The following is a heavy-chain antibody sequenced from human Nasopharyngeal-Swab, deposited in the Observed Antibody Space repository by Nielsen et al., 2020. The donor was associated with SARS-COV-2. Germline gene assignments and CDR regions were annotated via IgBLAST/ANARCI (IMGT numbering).Heavy chain of an antibody. CDR2: IIPILGIA. Sequence: VRQAPGQGLEWMGRIIPILGIANYAHKFQGRVTITADKSTSTAYMELSSLRSEDTAVYYCARGWERWLRSPGNAFDIWGQGTMVTVSS. CDR3: ARGWERWLRSPGNAFDI. D-gene: IGHD5-24*01. V-gene: IGHV1-69*02. J-gene: IGHJ3*02.